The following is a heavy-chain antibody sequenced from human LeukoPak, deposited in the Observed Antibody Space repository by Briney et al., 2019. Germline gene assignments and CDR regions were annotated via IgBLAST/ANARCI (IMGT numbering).Heavy chain of an antibody. J-gene: IGHJ4*02. CDR3: ARDGIFDY. CDR2: IRSGSTYI. CDR1: GFTFSTYS. V-gene: IGHV3-21*01. Sequence: GGSLRLSCAASGFTFSTYSMHWVRQAPGKGLERVSSIRSGSTYINYADSVKGRFTISRDDAKNSLYLQMNSLRAEDTAVYYCARDGIFDYWGQGTLVTVSS.